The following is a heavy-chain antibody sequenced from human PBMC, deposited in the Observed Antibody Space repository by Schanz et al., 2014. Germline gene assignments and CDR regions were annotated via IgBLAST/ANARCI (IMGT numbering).Heavy chain of an antibody. CDR1: GFRFDDYA. CDR3: AKDSVVRGVIDYYYYDMDV. CDR2: MSWNAGSL. V-gene: IGHV3-9*01. D-gene: IGHD3-10*01. J-gene: IGHJ6*02. Sequence: EVQLVESGGGLVQPGRSLRLSCVASGFRFDDYAMHWVRQAPGKGLEWVSGMSWNAGSLGYGDSVKGRFTISRDNSKNSLYLQMNSLRTEDTALYYCAKDSVVRGVIDYYYYDMDVWGQGTTVSVSS.